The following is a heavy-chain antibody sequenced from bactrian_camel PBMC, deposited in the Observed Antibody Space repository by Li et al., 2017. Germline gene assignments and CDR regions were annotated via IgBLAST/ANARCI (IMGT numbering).Heavy chain of an antibody. J-gene: IGHJ4*01. Sequence: SGGGLVQPGGSLRLSCAASGPTFDDYAMGWIRQAPGKGLEWVSNINFSGDVTNYTDSVKGRFTISRDNAKNTVYLQMSSLKVEDTAKYYCVAAVVGSTLGTFDYWGQGTQVTVS. D-gene: IGHD2*01. V-gene: IGHV3-1*01. CDR1: GPTFDDYA. CDR3: VAAVVGSTLGTFDY. CDR2: INFSGDVT.